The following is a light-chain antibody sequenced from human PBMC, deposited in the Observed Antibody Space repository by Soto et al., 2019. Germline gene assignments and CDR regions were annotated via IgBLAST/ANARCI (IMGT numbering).Light chain of an antibody. CDR2: DAS. CDR1: QSVSSY. Sequence: EIVLTQSPATLSLSPGERATLSCRASQSVSSYLAWYQQKSGQAPTLLIYDASNRATGIPARLSGSWSGTDFTLTISSLEAEDFAVDYCQQRSNWPPYTFGQRTKVEIK. CDR3: QQRSNWPPYT. J-gene: IGKJ2*01. V-gene: IGKV3-11*01.